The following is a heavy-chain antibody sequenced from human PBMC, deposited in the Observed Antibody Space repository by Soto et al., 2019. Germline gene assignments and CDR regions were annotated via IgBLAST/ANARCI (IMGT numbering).Heavy chain of an antibody. CDR1: GYTFTSYD. D-gene: IGHD1-7*01. V-gene: IGHV1-8*01. CDR2: MNPNSGNT. J-gene: IGHJ6*03. Sequence: ASVKVSCKASGYTFTSYDIDWVRQATGQGLEWMGWMNPNSGNTGYAQKFQGRVTMTRNTSISTAYMELSSLRSEDTAVYYCARGPVDWNYSYYYYMDVWGKGTTVTVS. CDR3: ARGPVDWNYSYYYYMDV.